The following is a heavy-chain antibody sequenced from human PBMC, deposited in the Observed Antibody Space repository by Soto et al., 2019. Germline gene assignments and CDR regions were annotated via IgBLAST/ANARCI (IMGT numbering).Heavy chain of an antibody. CDR2: MNPNSGET. CDR3: ARVAVAARPRWYNWFDP. D-gene: IGHD2-15*01. J-gene: IGHJ5*02. V-gene: IGHV1-8*01. Sequence: QEQLVQSGAEVKKPGASVKVSCKTSGYTFTDYDINWVRQATGQGLEWIGWMNPNSGETGYAQKFQGRVTMTRSASLRTAYFELSSLRSEDTAVYCCARVAVAARPRWYNWFDPWGQGTLVTVSS. CDR1: GYTFTDYD.